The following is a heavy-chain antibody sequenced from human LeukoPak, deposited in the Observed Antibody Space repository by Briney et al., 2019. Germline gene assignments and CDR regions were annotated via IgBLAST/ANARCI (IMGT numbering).Heavy chain of an antibody. CDR1: GGSISSSSYY. CDR2: IYYSGST. J-gene: IGHJ1*01. Sequence: SETLSLTCTVSGGSISSSSYYWGWIRQPPGTGLEWIGYIYYSGSTNYNPSLKSRVTISVDTSKNQFSLKLSSVTAADTAVYYCASGLYSSSWYSAEYFQHWGQGTLVTVSS. CDR3: ASGLYSSSWYSAEYFQH. V-gene: IGHV4-61*05. D-gene: IGHD6-13*01.